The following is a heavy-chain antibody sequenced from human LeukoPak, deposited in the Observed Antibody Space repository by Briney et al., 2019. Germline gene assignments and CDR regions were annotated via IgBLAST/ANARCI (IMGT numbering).Heavy chain of an antibody. Sequence: KPSETLSLTCNVSGGSISCYYWNWIRQPPGKGLEWIGYIYYSGSTNYNPSLKSRVTISVDTSKNQFSLKLSSVTAADTAVYYCAGVWYGDYQGYDAFDIWGQGTMVTVSS. CDR1: GGSISCYY. D-gene: IGHD4-17*01. CDR2: IYYSGST. CDR3: AGVWYGDYQGYDAFDI. V-gene: IGHV4-59*01. J-gene: IGHJ3*02.